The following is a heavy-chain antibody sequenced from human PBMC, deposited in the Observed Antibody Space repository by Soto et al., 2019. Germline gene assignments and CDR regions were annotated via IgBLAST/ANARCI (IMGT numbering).Heavy chain of an antibody. V-gene: IGHV4-4*02. CDR2: IYHSGST. Sequence: SENLSLTCAVSGGSISSSNWWSWVRQPPGKGLEWIGEIYHSGSTNYNPSLKSRVTISVDKSKNQFSLKLSSVTAADTAVYYCAGGGSIVVATRRLMDVWGKGTTVTVSS. CDR1: GGSISSSNW. J-gene: IGHJ6*03. D-gene: IGHD3-22*01. CDR3: AGGGSIVVATRRLMDV.